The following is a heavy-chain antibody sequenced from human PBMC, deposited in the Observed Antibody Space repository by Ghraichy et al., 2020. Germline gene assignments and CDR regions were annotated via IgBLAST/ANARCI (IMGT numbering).Heavy chain of an antibody. V-gene: IGHV4-34*01. CDR1: GGSFSGYF. J-gene: IGHJ2*01. D-gene: IGHD4-23*01. CDR2: ISHGGTT. CDR3: GGSRYYGGYSDWYFDL. Sequence: GSLRLSCAVYGGSFSGYFWGWIRQPPGEGLEWVGEISHGGTTNYNPSLKSRISVSLDTSKNQFSLKLTSTTAADTAFYFCGGSRYYGGYSDWYFDLWGRGTPVTVSS.